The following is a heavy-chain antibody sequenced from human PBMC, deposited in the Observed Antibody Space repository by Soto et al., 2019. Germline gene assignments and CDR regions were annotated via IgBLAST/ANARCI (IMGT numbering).Heavy chain of an antibody. Sequence: SETLSLTCTVSGGSISSYYWSWIRQPPGKGLEWIGYIYYSGSTNYNPSLKSRVTISVDTSKNQFSLKLSSVTAADTAVYYCARVGIAAAGAFDYWGQGTLVTVSS. CDR2: IYYSGST. CDR1: GGSISSYY. V-gene: IGHV4-59*01. J-gene: IGHJ4*02. D-gene: IGHD6-13*01. CDR3: ARVGIAAAGAFDY.